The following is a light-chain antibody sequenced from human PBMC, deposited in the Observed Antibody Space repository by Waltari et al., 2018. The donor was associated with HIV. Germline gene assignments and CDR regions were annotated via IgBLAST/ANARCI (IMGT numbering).Light chain of an antibody. Sequence: AIQMTQSPSSLSASVGDRVTITCWASQGIGNDLGWYQQKPGKAPELLIYAASSLQSGVPSRFSGSGSGTDFTLTISSLQPEDFATYYCLQDYNYPLTFGGGTKVEIK. V-gene: IGKV1-6*01. J-gene: IGKJ4*01. CDR2: AAS. CDR3: LQDYNYPLT. CDR1: QGIGND.